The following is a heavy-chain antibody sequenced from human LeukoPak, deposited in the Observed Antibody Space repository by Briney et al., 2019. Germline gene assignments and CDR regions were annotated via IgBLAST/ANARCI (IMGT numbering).Heavy chain of an antibody. J-gene: IGHJ5*02. CDR3: ARDGRHRYYYDSSGFYGSWFDP. CDR2: ISAYNGNT. V-gene: IGHV1-18*01. CDR1: GYTFTSYG. D-gene: IGHD3-22*01. Sequence: ASVKVSCKASGYTFTSYGISWVRQAPGQGLEWMGWISAYNGNTNYAQKLQGRVTMTTDTSTSTAYMELRSLRSDGTAVYYCARDGRHRYYYDSSGFYGSWFDPWGQGTLVTVSS.